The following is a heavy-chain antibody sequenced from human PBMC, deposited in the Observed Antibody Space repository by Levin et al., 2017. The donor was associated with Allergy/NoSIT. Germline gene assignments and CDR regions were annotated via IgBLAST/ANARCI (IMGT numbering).Heavy chain of an antibody. Sequence: GGSLRLSCDASGFTFSSYSMNWVRQAPGKGLEWISYIRGVGSPKLYADSVKGRFTISRDNAENSLYLQMNDLRAEDTAMYYCVRDPDALDYWGQGTLVTVSS. CDR1: GFTFSSYS. CDR2: IRGVGSPK. J-gene: IGHJ4*02. CDR3: VRDPDALDY. V-gene: IGHV3-48*01.